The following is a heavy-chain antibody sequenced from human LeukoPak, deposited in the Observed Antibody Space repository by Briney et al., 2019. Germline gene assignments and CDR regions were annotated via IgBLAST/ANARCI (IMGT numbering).Heavy chain of an antibody. D-gene: IGHD3-22*01. CDR2: IIPIFGTA. Sequence: ASVKVSCKASGGTFSSYAISWVRQAPGQGLEWMGGIIPIFGTANYAQKFQGRVTITADESTSTAYMELSSLRSEDTAVYYCASDSSGSPMNDYYGMDVWGQGTTVTVSS. CDR1: GGTFSSYA. J-gene: IGHJ6*02. V-gene: IGHV1-69*13. CDR3: ASDSSGSPMNDYYGMDV.